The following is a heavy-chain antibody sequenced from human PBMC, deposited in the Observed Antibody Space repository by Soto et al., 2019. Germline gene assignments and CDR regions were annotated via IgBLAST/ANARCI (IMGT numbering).Heavy chain of an antibody. CDR1: GGSISSGGYY. Sequence: PSETLSLTCTVSGGSISSGGYYWCWIRQHPGKGLEWIGYIYYSGSTYYNPSLKSRVTISVDTSKNQFSLKLSSVTAADTAVYYCARDRGYTYTYGFDYWGQGTLVTVSS. CDR2: IYYSGST. V-gene: IGHV4-31*03. J-gene: IGHJ4*02. CDR3: ARDRGYTYTYGFDY. D-gene: IGHD5-18*01.